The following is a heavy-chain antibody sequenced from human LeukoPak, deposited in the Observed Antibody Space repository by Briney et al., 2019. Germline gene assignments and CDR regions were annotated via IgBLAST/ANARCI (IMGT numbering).Heavy chain of an antibody. V-gene: IGHV1-69*13. J-gene: IGHJ4*02. Sequence: SVKVSCKASGGTFSSYAISWVRQAPGQGLEWMGGIIPIFGTANYAQKFQGRVTITADGSTSTAYMELSSLRSEDTAVYYCARDARHMYYYDSSGYYLFDYWGQGTLVTVSS. CDR3: ARDARHMYYYDSSGYYLFDY. D-gene: IGHD3-22*01. CDR2: IIPIFGTA. CDR1: GGTFSSYA.